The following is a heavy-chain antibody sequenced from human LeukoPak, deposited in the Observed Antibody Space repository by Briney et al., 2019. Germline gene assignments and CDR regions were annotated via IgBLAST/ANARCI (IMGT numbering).Heavy chain of an antibody. J-gene: IGHJ4*02. CDR1: GGSISSGGYY. D-gene: IGHD3-10*01. CDR3: ARVSGYYGSGSYYRGFDY. Sequence: SETLSLTCTVSGGSISSGGYYWSWIRQHPGKGLEWIGYIYYSGSTYYNPSLKSRVTISVDTSKNQFSLKLSSVTAADTAVYYCARVSGYYGSGSYYRGFDYWGQGPWSPSPQ. CDR2: IYYSGST. V-gene: IGHV4-31*03.